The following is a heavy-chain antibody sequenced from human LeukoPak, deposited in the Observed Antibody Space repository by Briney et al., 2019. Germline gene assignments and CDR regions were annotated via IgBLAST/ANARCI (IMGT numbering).Heavy chain of an antibody. V-gene: IGHV3-23*01. CDR2: TFQGGGEI. J-gene: IGHJ4*02. CDR1: GFTFSDFA. Sequence: PGGSLRLSCAASGFTFSDFAMIWVRQPPGKGLEWVSSTFQGGGEIHYADSVRGRFTISRDNSRSTLFLQMNSLRGEDTAIYYCATGSFQYSYWGQGTLVTVSS. D-gene: IGHD1-1*01. CDR3: ATGSFQYSY.